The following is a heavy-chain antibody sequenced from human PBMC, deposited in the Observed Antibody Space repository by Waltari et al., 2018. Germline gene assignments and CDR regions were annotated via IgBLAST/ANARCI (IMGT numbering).Heavy chain of an antibody. Sequence: EVQEVESGGVLAQPGASLRLARAASCLTFSRSWMHWVRQAAGKGLVWVSRINPDGMTRDYADSVEGRFTISRDNAQNTLYLQLNNLRVDDTAIYYCARELRGDNDLWGQGTMVTVSS. D-gene: IGHD3-9*01. CDR3: ARELRGDNDL. CDR1: CLTFSRSW. V-gene: IGHV3-74*01. CDR2: INPDGMTR. J-gene: IGHJ3*01.